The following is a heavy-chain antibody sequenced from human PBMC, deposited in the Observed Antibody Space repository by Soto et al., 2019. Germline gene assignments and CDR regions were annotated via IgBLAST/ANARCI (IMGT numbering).Heavy chain of an antibody. J-gene: IGHJ3*02. Sequence: AAVKVSCKSSGFSLRNYVITWVRQAPGEGLEWMGWISDYNGNTNYAQKLEGRVTMTTDTSTSTAYMELRSLRSDDTAIYFCARERPGAGSDALVICGQGTVVTVS. CDR3: ARERPGAGSDALVI. D-gene: IGHD6-19*01. CDR2: ISDYNGNT. CDR1: GFSLRNYV. V-gene: IGHV1-18*01.